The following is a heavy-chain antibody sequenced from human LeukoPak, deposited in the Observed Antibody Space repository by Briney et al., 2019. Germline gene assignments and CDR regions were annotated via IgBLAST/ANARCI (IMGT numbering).Heavy chain of an antibody. J-gene: IGHJ4*02. CDR2: IYYSGTT. D-gene: IGHD4-17*01. CDR3: ARGRTVTIDY. CDR1: GGSISSYC. Sequence: SETLSLTCTVSGGSISSYCWSWIRQPPGKGLEWIGYIYYSGTTNYNPSLKSRVTISVDTSKNQFSLKLSSVTAADTAVYYCARGRTVTIDYWGQGTLVTVSS. V-gene: IGHV4-59*12.